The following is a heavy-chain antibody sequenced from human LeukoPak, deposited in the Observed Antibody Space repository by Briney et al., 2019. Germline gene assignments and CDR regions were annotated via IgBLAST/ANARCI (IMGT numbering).Heavy chain of an antibody. D-gene: IGHD7-27*01. CDR3: AKDRAWGLDY. Sequence: GSLRLSCAASGFTFRVNGMHWVRQVPGKGLDWVTFISYDGSKQYYADSVKGRFTISRDNSKNTLYLQMSSLTIEDTAIYYCAKDRAWGLDYWGQGTPVTVSS. J-gene: IGHJ4*02. CDR2: ISYDGSKQ. V-gene: IGHV3-30*18. CDR1: GFTFRVNG.